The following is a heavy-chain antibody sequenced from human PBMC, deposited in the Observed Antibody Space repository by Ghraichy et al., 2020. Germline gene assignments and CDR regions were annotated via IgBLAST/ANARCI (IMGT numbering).Heavy chain of an antibody. CDR1: GFTFSDYY. V-gene: IGHV3-72*01. CDR2: SGNKGERYTT. Sequence: GGSLRLSCAASGFTFSDYYMDWVRQVPGKGLEWVGRSGNKGERYTTEHAASVEDRFIVSRDVSKNSLYLQMNSLKTEDTAVYYCARDNIGNYSWDSWGQGALVTVSS. CDR3: ARDNIGNYSWDS. D-gene: IGHD3-10*01. J-gene: IGHJ4*02.